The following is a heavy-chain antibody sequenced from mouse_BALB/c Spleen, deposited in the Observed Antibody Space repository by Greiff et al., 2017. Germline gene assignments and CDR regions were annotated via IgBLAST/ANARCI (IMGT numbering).Heavy chain of an antibody. V-gene: IGHV3-8*02. CDR2: ISYSGST. CDR3: ARSPNWDERGWFAY. D-gene: IGHD4-1*02. CDR1: GDSITSGY. Sequence: VQLKESGPSLVKPSQTLSLTCSVTGDSITSGYWNWIRKFPGNKLEYMGYISYSGSTYYNPSLKSRISITRDTSKNQYYLQLNSVTTEDTATYYCARSPNWDERGWFAYWGQGTLVTVSA. J-gene: IGHJ3*01.